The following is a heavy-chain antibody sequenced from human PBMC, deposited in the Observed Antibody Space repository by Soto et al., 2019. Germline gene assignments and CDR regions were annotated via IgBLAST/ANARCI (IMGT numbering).Heavy chain of an antibody. CDR3: TNYDILTGYYWRVLDY. D-gene: IGHD3-9*01. CDR1: GFTFSNAW. V-gene: IGHV3-15*01. CDR2: IKSKTDGGTT. Sequence: GGSLRLSCAASGFTFSNAWMSWVRQAPGKGLEWVGRIKSKTDGGTTDYAAPVKGRFTISRDDSKNTLYLQMNSLKTEDTAVYYCTNYDILTGYYWRVLDYWGQGTLVTVSS. J-gene: IGHJ4*02.